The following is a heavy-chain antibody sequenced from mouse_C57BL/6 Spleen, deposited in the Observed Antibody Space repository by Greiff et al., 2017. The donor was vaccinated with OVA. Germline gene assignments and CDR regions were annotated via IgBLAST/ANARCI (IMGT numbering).Heavy chain of an antibody. D-gene: IGHD3-2*02. CDR3: TRQGSSGYWFAY. J-gene: IGHJ3*01. V-gene: IGHV1-15*01. CDR2: IDPETGGT. CDR1: GYTFTDYE. Sequence: VQVVESGAELVRPGASVTLSCKASGYTFTDYEMHWVKQTPVHGLEWIGAIDPETGGTAYNQKFKGKAILTADKSSSTAYMELRSLTSEDSAVYYCTRQGSSGYWFAYWGQGTLVTVSA.